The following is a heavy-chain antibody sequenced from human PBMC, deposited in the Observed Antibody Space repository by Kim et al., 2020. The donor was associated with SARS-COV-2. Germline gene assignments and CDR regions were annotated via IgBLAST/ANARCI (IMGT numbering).Heavy chain of an antibody. V-gene: IGHV1-24*01. J-gene: IGHJ3*02. Sequence: ASVKVSCQVSGYTLTELSMHWVRQAPGKGLEWMGGFDPEDGETIYAQKFQGRVTMTEDTSTDTAYMELSSLRSEDTAVYYCATPGPGFRSSGSLDAFDIWGQGTMVTVSS. D-gene: IGHD6-19*01. CDR2: FDPEDGET. CDR1: GYTLTELS. CDR3: ATPGPGFRSSGSLDAFDI.